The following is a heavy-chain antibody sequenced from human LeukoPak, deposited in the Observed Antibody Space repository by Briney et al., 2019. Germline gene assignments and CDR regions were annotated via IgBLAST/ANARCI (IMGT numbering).Heavy chain of an antibody. Sequence: KPSETLSLTCAVYGGSFGGYYWSWIRQPPGKGLEWIGEINHSGSTNYNPSLKSRVTISVDTSKNQFSLKLSSVTAADTAVHYCARVGKQWLVLRGWFDPWGQGTLVTVSS. D-gene: IGHD6-19*01. CDR1: GGSFGGYY. V-gene: IGHV4-34*01. CDR3: ARVGKQWLVLRGWFDP. CDR2: INHSGST. J-gene: IGHJ5*02.